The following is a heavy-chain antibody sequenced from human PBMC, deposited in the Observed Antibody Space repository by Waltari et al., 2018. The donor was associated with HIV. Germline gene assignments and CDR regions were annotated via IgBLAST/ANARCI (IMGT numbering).Heavy chain of an antibody. D-gene: IGHD1-26*01. CDR1: GYTFAAFH. CDR2: VNPANGAT. Sequence: QVQLVQSAAELKSPGASVQIACRTSGYTFAAFHITWGRQAPGEGLQWVGWVNPANGATNYAQELQDWVSVTTDRSITTVYLTLKRLRSDDTAVYYCARGESATWANLDFWGQGTVVSVSS. J-gene: IGHJ4*01. CDR3: ARGESATWANLDF. V-gene: IGHV1-2*04.